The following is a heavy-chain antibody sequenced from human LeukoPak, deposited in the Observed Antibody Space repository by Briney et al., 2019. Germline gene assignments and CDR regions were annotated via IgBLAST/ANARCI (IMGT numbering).Heavy chain of an antibody. Sequence: PSQTLSLTCTVSGGSISSGGYYWSWIRQPPGKGLEWIGYIYHSGSTYYNPSLKSRVTISVDRSKNQFSLKLSSVTAADTAVYYCAEQYYYYYMDVWGKGTTVIVSS. CDR2: IYHSGST. J-gene: IGHJ6*03. V-gene: IGHV4-30-2*01. D-gene: IGHD1/OR15-1a*01. CDR1: GGSISSGGYY. CDR3: AEQYYYYYMDV.